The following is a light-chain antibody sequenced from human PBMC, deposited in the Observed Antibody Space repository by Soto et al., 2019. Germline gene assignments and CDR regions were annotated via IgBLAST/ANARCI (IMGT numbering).Light chain of an antibody. Sequence: QAVVTQPPSVSGAPGQRVTISCTGSSSNIGAGYDVHWYQQLPGTAPKLLIYGNSNRPSGVPDRFSGSKSGTSACLGITGLQAEDEADYDCQSYDSSLSGYVVFGGGTKLTVL. CDR1: SSNIGAGYD. CDR3: QSYDSSLSGYVV. J-gene: IGLJ2*01. CDR2: GNS. V-gene: IGLV1-40*01.